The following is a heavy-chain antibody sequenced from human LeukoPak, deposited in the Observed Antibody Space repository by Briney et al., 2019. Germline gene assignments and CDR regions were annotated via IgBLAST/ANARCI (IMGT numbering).Heavy chain of an antibody. D-gene: IGHD3-22*01. CDR2: IYHSGST. V-gene: IGHV4-30-2*01. J-gene: IGHJ3*02. CDR1: GGSISSGGYS. CDR3: ARDGGVMYDSGGDAFDI. Sequence: SETLSLTCAVSGGSISSGGYSWSRIRQPPGKGLEWIGYIYHSGSTYYNPSLKSRVTISVDRSENQFSLKLSSVTAADTAVYYCARDGGVMYDSGGDAFDIWGQGTMVTVSS.